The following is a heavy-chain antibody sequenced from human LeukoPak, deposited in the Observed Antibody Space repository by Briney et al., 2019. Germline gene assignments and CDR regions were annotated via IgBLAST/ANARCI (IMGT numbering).Heavy chain of an antibody. CDR1: GGSISSYY. D-gene: IGHD2-2*01. V-gene: IGHV4-59*01. CDR2: IYYSGST. CDR3: ARVKPAAAIFFDY. Sequence: SETLSLTCTVSGGSISSYYWSWIRQPPGKGLEWIGYIYYSGSTNYNPSLKSRVTISVDTSKNQFSLKLSSVTAADTAVYYCARVKPAAAIFFDYWGQGTLVTVSS. J-gene: IGHJ4*02.